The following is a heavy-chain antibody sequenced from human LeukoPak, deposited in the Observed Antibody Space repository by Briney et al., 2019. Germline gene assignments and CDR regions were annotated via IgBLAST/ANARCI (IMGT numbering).Heavy chain of an antibody. CDR3: ARYYGGIHNGIDY. CDR2: ISYDGSNK. CDR1: GFTFSSYA. J-gene: IGHJ4*02. D-gene: IGHD4-23*01. V-gene: IGHV3-30-3*01. Sequence: GGSLRLSCAASGFTFSSYAMHWVRQAPGKGLEWVAVISYDGSNKYYADSVKGRFTISRDNSKNTLYLQMNSLRAEDTAVYYCARYYGGIHNGIDYWGQGTLVTVSS.